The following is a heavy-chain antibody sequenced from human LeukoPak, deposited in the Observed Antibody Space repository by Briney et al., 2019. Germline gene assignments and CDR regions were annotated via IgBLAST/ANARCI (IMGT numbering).Heavy chain of an antibody. V-gene: IGHV3-23*01. CDR1: GFTFSSYA. D-gene: IGHD6-13*01. CDR3: AKPTAAGYYFDY. Sequence: PGGSLRLSCAASGFTFSSYALSWVRQAPGKGLEWVSTISSGGGSTYYADSVKGRFAISRDNSKNTLFLQMNSLRAEDTAVYYCAKPTAAGYYFDYWGQGTLVIVSS. CDR2: ISSGGGST. J-gene: IGHJ4*02.